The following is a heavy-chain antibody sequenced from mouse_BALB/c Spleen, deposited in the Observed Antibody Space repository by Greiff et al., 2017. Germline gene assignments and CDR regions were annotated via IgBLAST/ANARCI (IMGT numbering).Heavy chain of an antibody. CDR1: GYTFTDYY. J-gene: IGHJ4*01. Sequence: EVQLQQSGPELVKPGASVKMSCKASGYTFTDYYMKWVKQNHGKSLEWIGDINPNNGDTFYNQKFKGKATLTVDKSSSTAFMHLNSLTSEDSAVYYCAYRYDDAMDYWGQGTSVTVSS. D-gene: IGHD2-14*01. CDR2: INPNNGDT. CDR3: AYRYDDAMDY. V-gene: IGHV1-19*01.